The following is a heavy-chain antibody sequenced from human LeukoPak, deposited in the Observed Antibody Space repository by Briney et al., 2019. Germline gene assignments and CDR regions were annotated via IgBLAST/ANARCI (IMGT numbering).Heavy chain of an antibody. D-gene: IGHD5-24*01. CDR3: ARGRDGCNLPSFDY. CDR1: GGSISYYY. V-gene: IGHV4-59*01. J-gene: IGHJ4*02. Sequence: SETLSLTCTVSGGSISYYYWSWIRQPPGKGLEWIGYIYYSGSTNFNPSLKSRVTISLDKYKNQFSLNLTSVTTADTAVYYCARGRDGCNLPSFDYWGQGTLVTVSS. CDR2: IYYSGST.